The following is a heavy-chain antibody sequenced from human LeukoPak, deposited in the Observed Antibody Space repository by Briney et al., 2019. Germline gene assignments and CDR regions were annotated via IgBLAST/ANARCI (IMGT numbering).Heavy chain of an antibody. D-gene: IGHD1-14*01. Sequence: GGSLRLSCAASGFTVSTNYMSWVRQALGKGLEWISIIYSSGSTYCADSVKGRFTISRDASKNTLYLQMNSLKTEDTAVYYCARRGLSRYYFDYWGQGTLDTVSS. CDR3: ARRGLSRYYFDY. CDR1: GFTVSTNY. J-gene: IGHJ4*02. CDR2: IYSSGST. V-gene: IGHV3-53*01.